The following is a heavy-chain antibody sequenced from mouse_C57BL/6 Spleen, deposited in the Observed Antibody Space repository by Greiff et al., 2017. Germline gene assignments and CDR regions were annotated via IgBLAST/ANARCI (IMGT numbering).Heavy chain of an antibody. Sequence: QVQLKESGAELVKPGASVKLSCKASGYTFTEYTIHWVKQRSGQGLEWIGWFYPGSGSIKYNEKFKDKATLTADKSSSTVYMELSSLTSEDSAVYFCARHEEALYDDYAMDDWGQGTSVTVSS. CDR3: ARHEEALYDDYAMDD. D-gene: IGHD2-12*01. V-gene: IGHV1-62-2*01. CDR2: FYPGSGSI. J-gene: IGHJ4*01. CDR1: GYTFTEYT.